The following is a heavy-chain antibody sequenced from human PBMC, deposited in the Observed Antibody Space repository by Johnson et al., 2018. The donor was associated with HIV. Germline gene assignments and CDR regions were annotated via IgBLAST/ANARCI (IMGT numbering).Heavy chain of an antibody. J-gene: IGHJ3*02. CDR3: ARSEVTAPSPPAGAFDI. V-gene: IGHV3-11*04. D-gene: IGHD4-23*01. CDR2: ISSSGSTI. Sequence: PGKGLEWLSFISSSGSTIYYADSVNGRFTISRDNAKNSLYLQMNSLRAEDTAVYYCARSEVTAPSPPAGAFDIWGQGTMVTVSS.